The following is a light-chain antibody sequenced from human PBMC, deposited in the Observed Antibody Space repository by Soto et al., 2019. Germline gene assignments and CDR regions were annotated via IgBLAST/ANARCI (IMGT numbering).Light chain of an antibody. Sequence: QSVLTQPASLSGSPGQSITISCTGTSSDVGGYNLVSWYQQHPGKAPKLMIYEVTKRPSGVSNRFSGPKSGNTASLTISGLQAEDEADYYCCSYAGSSTSLYVFGTGTKVTVL. V-gene: IGLV2-23*02. J-gene: IGLJ1*01. CDR3: CSYAGSSTSLYV. CDR1: SSDVGGYNL. CDR2: EVT.